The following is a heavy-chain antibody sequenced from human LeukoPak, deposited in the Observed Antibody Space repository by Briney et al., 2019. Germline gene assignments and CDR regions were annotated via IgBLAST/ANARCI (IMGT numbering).Heavy chain of an antibody. J-gene: IGHJ4*02. Sequence: GGSLRLSCAASGFIFSDYWMSWVRQAPGKGLEWVANIKQDRSEKYYVDSMKGRFTISRDNSKNTLYLQMNSLRAEDTAVYYCAKKIFGVASNYFDYWGQGTLVTVSS. CDR1: GFIFSDYW. CDR3: AKKIFGVASNYFDY. D-gene: IGHD3-3*01. CDR2: IKQDRSEK. V-gene: IGHV3-7*03.